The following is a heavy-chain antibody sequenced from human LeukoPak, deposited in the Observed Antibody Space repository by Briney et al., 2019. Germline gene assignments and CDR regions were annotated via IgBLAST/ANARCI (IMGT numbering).Heavy chain of an antibody. CDR1: GGSISSYY. CDR3: ATRITMFGVATDY. Sequence: PSETLSLTCTVSGGSISSYYWSWVRQPPGKGLEWIGYIYTSGSTNSNPSLKSRATISIDTSKNQLSLKLSSVTAADTAVYFCATRITMFGVATDYWGQGTLDTVSS. CDR2: IYTSGST. J-gene: IGHJ4*02. V-gene: IGHV4-4*09. D-gene: IGHD3-3*01.